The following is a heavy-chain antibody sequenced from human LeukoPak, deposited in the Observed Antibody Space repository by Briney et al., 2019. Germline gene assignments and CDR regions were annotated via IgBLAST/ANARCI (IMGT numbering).Heavy chain of an antibody. CDR2: MHTSGST. CDR1: GGSISSGRYY. Sequence: SQTLSLTCTVSGGSISSGRYYWSWIRQPAGKGLEWIGRMHTSGSTNYNPSLNSRVTISVATSKNQFSLKLSSVTAADTAVYYCTRDNPGMTSTDTWGQGTLVTVSS. D-gene: IGHD1-1*01. V-gene: IGHV4-61*02. J-gene: IGHJ4*02. CDR3: TRDNPGMTSTDT.